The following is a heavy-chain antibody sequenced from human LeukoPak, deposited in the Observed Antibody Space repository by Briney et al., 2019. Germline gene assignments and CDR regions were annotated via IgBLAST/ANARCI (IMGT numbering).Heavy chain of an antibody. CDR1: GFKFNDYA. CDR3: AKETKVGENLYYFDY. Sequence: GRSLRLSCVASGFKFNDYAMHWVRQAPGKGLEWVSGLSWHSGSIGYADSVKGRFIISRDNAKNSLYLEMNSLRPGDSALYYCAKETKVGENLYYFDYWGRGTLVTVSS. J-gene: IGHJ4*02. V-gene: IGHV3-9*01. D-gene: IGHD1-26*01. CDR2: LSWHSGSI.